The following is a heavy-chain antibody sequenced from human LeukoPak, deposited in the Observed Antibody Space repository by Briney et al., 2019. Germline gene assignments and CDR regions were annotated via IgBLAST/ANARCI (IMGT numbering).Heavy chain of an antibody. V-gene: IGHV3-33*01. CDR3: ARLRRGEVRGVDRIASYYYYGMDV. Sequence: GRSLRLSCAASVFTFRSYGIHRVRQAPGKGLEWVAVIWYDGSNKNSVDSVKGRFTISRDNSKNTLYLQMNSLRGEDTAVYYCARLRRGEVRGVDRIASYYYYGMDVWGQGTTVTVSS. J-gene: IGHJ6*02. D-gene: IGHD3-10*01. CDR1: VFTFRSYG. CDR2: IWYDGSNK.